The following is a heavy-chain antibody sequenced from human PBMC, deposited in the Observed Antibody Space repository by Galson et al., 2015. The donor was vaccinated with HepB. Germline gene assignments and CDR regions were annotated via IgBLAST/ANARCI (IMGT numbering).Heavy chain of an antibody. CDR1: GFTFSSYS. J-gene: IGHJ4*02. CDR3: ARVEYGELLDY. V-gene: IGHV3-48*04. Sequence: SLRLSCAASGFTFSSYSMNWVRQAPGKGLEWVSYISSSSSTIYYADSVKGRFTISRDNAKNSLYLQMNSLRAEDTAVYYCARVEYGELLDYWGQGTLVTVSS. CDR2: ISSSSSTI. D-gene: IGHD3-10*01.